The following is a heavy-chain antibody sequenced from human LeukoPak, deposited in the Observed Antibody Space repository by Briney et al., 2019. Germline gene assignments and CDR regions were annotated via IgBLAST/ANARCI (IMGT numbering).Heavy chain of an antibody. V-gene: IGHV5-51*01. J-gene: IGHJ3*02. CDR2: IYPGDSDT. CDR3: ARLQPQLVGNPNAFDI. CDR1: GYSFTSYW. Sequence: GESLKISCKGSGYSFTSYWIGWVRQMPGKGLEWMGIIYPGDSDTRYSPSFQGQVTISADKSISTAYLQWSSLKASDTAMYYCARLQPQLVGNPNAFDIWGQGTMVTVSS. D-gene: IGHD6-13*01.